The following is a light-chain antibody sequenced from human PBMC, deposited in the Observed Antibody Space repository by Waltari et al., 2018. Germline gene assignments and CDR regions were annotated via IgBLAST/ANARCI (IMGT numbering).Light chain of an antibody. CDR1: SSEVGTYNR. Sequence: QSALTQPPSVSGSPGQSVTISCSGTSSEVGTYNRVSWYQQPPGTAPKLIIFDLISRPSGVPDRFAGSKSGSTASLTISGLQAEDEGDYYCSSYTPSGTLVFGGGTKLTVL. CDR2: DLI. V-gene: IGLV2-18*02. J-gene: IGLJ2*01. CDR3: SSYTPSGTLV.